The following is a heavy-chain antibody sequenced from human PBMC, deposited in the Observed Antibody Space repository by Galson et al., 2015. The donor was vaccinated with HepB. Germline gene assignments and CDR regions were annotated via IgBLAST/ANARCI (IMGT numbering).Heavy chain of an antibody. CDR1: GYTFTGYY. Sequence: SVKVSCKASGYTFTGYYIHWVRQAPGQGLEWMGWINPNSGGTNYAQKFQGRVTMTRDMSISTAYMELSRLRSDDTAVYYCARDFGPKANYHYYYGVDVWGQGTTVTVSS. V-gene: IGHV1-2*02. J-gene: IGHJ6*02. CDR3: ARDFGPKANYHYYYGVDV. D-gene: IGHD3-3*01. CDR2: INPNSGGT.